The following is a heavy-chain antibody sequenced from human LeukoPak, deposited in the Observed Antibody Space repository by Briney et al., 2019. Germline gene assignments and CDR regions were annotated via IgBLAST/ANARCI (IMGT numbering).Heavy chain of an antibody. CDR1: GYTFTGYY. CDR2: INPNSGGT. CDR3: ARDLGPHSSGWYR. J-gene: IGHJ4*02. V-gene: IGHV1-2*02. D-gene: IGHD6-19*01. Sequence: GASVKVSCKASGYTFTGYYMHWVRQAPGQGLEWMGWINPNSGGTNYAQRFQGRVTMTRDTSISTAYMELSRLRSDDTAVYYCARDLGPHSSGWYRWGQGTLVTVSS.